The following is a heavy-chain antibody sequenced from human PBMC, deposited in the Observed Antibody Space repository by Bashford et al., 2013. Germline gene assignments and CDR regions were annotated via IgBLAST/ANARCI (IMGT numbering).Heavy chain of an antibody. J-gene: IGHJ4*02. CDR1: GSISSYY. CDR3: ARDPPSGPVDY. CDR2: LLQWEH. V-gene: IGHV4-59*12. D-gene: IGHD2-2*01. Sequence: SETPAPXLHCLCGSISSYYWSWIRQPPGKGLELDWVYLLQWEHQLQPSLKSRVTISVDTSKNQFSLKLSSVTAADTAVYYCARDPPSGPVDYWGQGILVTVSS.